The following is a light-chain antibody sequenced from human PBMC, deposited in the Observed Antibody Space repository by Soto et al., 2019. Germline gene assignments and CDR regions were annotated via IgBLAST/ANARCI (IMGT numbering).Light chain of an antibody. CDR1: QSVSSTY. V-gene: IGKV3-20*01. CDR3: QQYGSSPWT. Sequence: EIVLTQSPGTLSLSPGERATLSCRASQSVSSTYLAWYQQKPGQAPRLLIYGASSRATGIPDRFSGRGSGTDFTLIISRLEPEDFAVYYCQQYGSSPWTFGQGTKVEIK. J-gene: IGKJ1*01. CDR2: GAS.